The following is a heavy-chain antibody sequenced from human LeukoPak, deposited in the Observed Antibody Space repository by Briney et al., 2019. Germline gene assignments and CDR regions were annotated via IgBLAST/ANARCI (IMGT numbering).Heavy chain of an antibody. D-gene: IGHD6-19*01. J-gene: IGHJ1*01. V-gene: IGHV3-21*01. CDR2: ISSGSSYT. CDR1: GFTFSTYT. CDR3: ARGPWGSSGSAEYFDH. Sequence: GGSLRLPCAASGFTFSTYTMNWVRQAPGKGLEWVSFISSGSSYTDHADTVKGRFTISRDNAKNSLYLRMNSLRDEDTAGYYCARGPWGSSGSAEYFDHWGQGTLVTVSS.